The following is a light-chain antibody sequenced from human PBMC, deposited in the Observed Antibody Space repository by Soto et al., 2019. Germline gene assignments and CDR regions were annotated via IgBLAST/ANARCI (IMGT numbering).Light chain of an antibody. CDR1: ALTKQY. Sequence: SYELTQPPSVSVSPGQTARITCSGDALTKQYAYWYQQKPGQAPVLVIYKDSERPSGIPERCSGSSSGTTVTLTISGVQVEDEADYYCQSSDSSGTYVVFGGGTKLTVL. J-gene: IGLJ2*01. CDR2: KDS. V-gene: IGLV3-25*03. CDR3: QSSDSSGTYVV.